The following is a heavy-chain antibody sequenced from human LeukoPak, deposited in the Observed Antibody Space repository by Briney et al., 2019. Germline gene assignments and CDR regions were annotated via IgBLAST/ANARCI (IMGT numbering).Heavy chain of an antibody. Sequence: GGSLRLSCAASGFTVRTNYMSWVRQAPGKGLEWVSVIYSGGSTYYADSVKGRFTISRDNSKNTLYLQMNSLRAEDTAVYYCAGQYSSSYYFDYWGQGTLASVSS. D-gene: IGHD6-13*01. CDR2: IYSGGST. CDR1: GFTVRTNY. V-gene: IGHV3-53*01. J-gene: IGHJ4*02. CDR3: AGQYSSSYYFDY.